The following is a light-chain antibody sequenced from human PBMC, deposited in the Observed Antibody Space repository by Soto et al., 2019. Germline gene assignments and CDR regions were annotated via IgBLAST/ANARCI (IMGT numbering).Light chain of an antibody. CDR3: SSHAGSSRV. V-gene: IGLV2-8*01. J-gene: IGLJ3*02. CDR1: SSDVGAYNY. CDR2: DVS. Sequence: QSALTQPPSASGSPGQSVTIYCTGTSSDVGAYNYVSWYQQHPGKAPKLMIYDVSKRPSGVPYRFSGSKSGNAASLTVSGLQGVDEADYSCSSHAGSSRVFGGGTKLTVL.